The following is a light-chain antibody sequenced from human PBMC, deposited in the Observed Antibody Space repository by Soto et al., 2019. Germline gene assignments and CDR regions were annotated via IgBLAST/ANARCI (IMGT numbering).Light chain of an antibody. J-gene: IGLJ1*01. CDR3: SSYTSSSTSRV. Sequence: QSALTQPASVSGSPGQSITISCTGTSSDVGGYNYVSWYQQHPGKAPKLMIYDVSNRPSGVSNRFSGSKSGNTASLTISGLQAEDEADYYCSSYTSSSTSRVFGTGTKLNVL. V-gene: IGLV2-14*01. CDR1: SSDVGGYNY. CDR2: DVS.